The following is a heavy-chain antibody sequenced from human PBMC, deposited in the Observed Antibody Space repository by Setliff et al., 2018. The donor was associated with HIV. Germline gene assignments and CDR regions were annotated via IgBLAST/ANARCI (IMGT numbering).Heavy chain of an antibody. Sequence: LTCTVSGGSISTYYWSWIRQPPGKGLEWIGYIYTSGTTNYNPSLKSRVTISVDTSKKQVSLKLSSVTAADTAVYYCARHANYDFWSGYWGYYFGYWGQGTLVTVSS. V-gene: IGHV4-4*09. D-gene: IGHD3-3*01. CDR2: IYTSGTT. CDR3: ARHANYDFWSGYWGYYFGY. CDR1: GGSISTYY. J-gene: IGHJ4*02.